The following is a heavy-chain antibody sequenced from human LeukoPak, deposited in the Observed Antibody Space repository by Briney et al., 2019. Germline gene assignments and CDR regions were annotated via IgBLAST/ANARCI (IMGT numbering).Heavy chain of an antibody. J-gene: IGHJ4*02. CDR2: ISYDGSNK. Sequence: GGSLRLSCAASGFTVSSNYMSWVRQAPGKGLEWVAVISYDGSNKYYADSVKGRFTISRGNPKNTLYLQMNSLRAEDTAVYYCARVIRAQWLADYFDYWGQGTLVTVSS. CDR3: ARVIRAQWLADYFDY. V-gene: IGHV3-30*03. CDR1: GFTVSSNY. D-gene: IGHD6-19*01.